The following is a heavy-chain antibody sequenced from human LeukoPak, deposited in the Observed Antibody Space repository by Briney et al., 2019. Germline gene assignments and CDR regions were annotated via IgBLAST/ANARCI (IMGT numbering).Heavy chain of an antibody. Sequence: SETLSLTCAVYGGSFSGYYWSWIRQPPGKGLEWIGEINHSGSTNYNPSLKSRVTISVDTSKNQFSLKLSSVTAADTAVYYCARIPAYYYDSRGSGYYYYYMDVWGKGTTVTISS. CDR3: ARIPAYYYDSRGSGYYYYYMDV. CDR2: INHSGST. V-gene: IGHV4-34*01. J-gene: IGHJ6*03. D-gene: IGHD3-22*01. CDR1: GGSFSGYY.